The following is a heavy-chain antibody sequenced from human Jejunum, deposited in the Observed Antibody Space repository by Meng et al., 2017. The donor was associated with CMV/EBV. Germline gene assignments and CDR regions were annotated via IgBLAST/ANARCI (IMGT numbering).Heavy chain of an antibody. CDR1: RFIFSTAW. J-gene: IGHJ5*02. D-gene: IGHD1-7*01. CDR2: IKIKPHGGTI. V-gene: IGHV3-15*01. CDR3: VAGLGTSVEDA. Sequence: SRFIFSTAWMTWVRQAPGKGLEWVSLIKIKPHGGTIDYAAPVKGRFTISRDDSKNTLYLQMNSLQSDDTGVYYCVAGLGTSVEDAWGPGTLVTVSS.